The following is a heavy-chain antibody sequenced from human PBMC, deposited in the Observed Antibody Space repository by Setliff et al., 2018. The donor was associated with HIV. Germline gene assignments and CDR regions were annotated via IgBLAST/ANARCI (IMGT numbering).Heavy chain of an antibody. J-gene: IGHJ4*02. CDR1: GGSFSGYY. Sequence: LSLTCAVYGGSFSGYYWSWIRQPPGKGLEWIGEINHSGSTNYNMSLWSRVTISLDAASNQFSLELISVTAADTAVYYCAGGPSTTSIYYGAQGTLVTVSS. D-gene: IGHD1-26*01. CDR2: INHSGST. V-gene: IGHV4-34*01. CDR3: AGGPSTTSIYY.